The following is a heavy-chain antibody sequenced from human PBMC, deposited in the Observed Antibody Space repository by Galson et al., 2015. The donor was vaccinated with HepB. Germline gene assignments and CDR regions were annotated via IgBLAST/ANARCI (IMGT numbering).Heavy chain of an antibody. CDR3: ARDTEYSSSSGDYYGMDV. CDR2: IYHSGST. D-gene: IGHD6-6*01. CDR1: GYSISSGYY. V-gene: IGHV4-38-2*02. Sequence: TLSLTCAVSGYSISSGYYWGWIRQPPGKGLEWIGSIYHSGSTYYNPSLKSRVTISVDTSKNQFSLKLSSVTAADTAVYYCARDTEYSSSSGDYYGMDVWGQGTTVTVSS. J-gene: IGHJ6*02.